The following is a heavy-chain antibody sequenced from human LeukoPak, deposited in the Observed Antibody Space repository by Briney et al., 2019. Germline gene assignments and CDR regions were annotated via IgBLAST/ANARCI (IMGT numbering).Heavy chain of an antibody. J-gene: IGHJ4*02. CDR3: AKFSDFDWLWGNNPTFDY. Sequence: PGGSLRLSCAASGFTFSSYGMHWVRQAPGKGLEWVAFIRYDGSNKYYADSVKGRFTISRDNSKNTLYLQMNSLRAEDTAVYYCAKFSDFDWLWGNNPTFDYWGQGTLVTVSS. V-gene: IGHV3-30*02. D-gene: IGHD3-9*01. CDR1: GFTFSSYG. CDR2: IRYDGSNK.